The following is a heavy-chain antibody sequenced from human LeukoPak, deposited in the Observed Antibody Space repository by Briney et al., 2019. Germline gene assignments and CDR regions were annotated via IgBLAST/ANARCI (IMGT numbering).Heavy chain of an antibody. V-gene: IGHV3-74*01. J-gene: IGHJ4*02. D-gene: IGHD3-9*01. CDR2: INSDGSST. CDR1: GFTFSSYG. Sequence: GGSLRLSCAASGFTFSSYGMSWVRQAPGKGLVWVSRINSDGSSTSYADSVKGRFTISRDNAKNTLYLQMNSLRAEDTAVYYCARDYDILTGYYFDYWGQGTLVTVSS. CDR3: ARDYDILTGYYFDY.